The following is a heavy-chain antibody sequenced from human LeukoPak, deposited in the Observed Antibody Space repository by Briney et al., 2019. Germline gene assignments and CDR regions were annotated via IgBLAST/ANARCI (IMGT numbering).Heavy chain of an antibody. J-gene: IGHJ6*02. CDR1: GYTFTSYG. V-gene: IGHV1-18*01. CDR3: ARGRLAWLHRYGMDV. Sequence: GASVKVSCKASGYTFTSYGISWVRQAPGQGLEWMGWISAYNGNTNYAQKLQGRVTMTTDTSTSTAYMELRSLRSEDTAVYYCARGRLAWLHRYGMDVWGQGTTVTVSS. CDR2: ISAYNGNT. D-gene: IGHD5-12*01.